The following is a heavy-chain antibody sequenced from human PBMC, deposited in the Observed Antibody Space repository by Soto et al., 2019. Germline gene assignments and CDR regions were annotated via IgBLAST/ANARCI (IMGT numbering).Heavy chain of an antibody. D-gene: IGHD1-1*01. CDR3: VRQGIGNLHGLVDV. CDR1: SGPSSSHN. V-gene: IGHV4-59*08. J-gene: IGHJ6*02. CDR2: VYSTGGP. Sequence: QVQLQQSGPGLVKPSETLSLTCSVSSGPSSSHNWGWIRQPPGRGLEWIGYVYSTGGPSYNPSLNSRVTISADTSTNHISLTLTSVTAADTAVYYCVRQGIGNLHGLVDVWGQGTTVRVSS.